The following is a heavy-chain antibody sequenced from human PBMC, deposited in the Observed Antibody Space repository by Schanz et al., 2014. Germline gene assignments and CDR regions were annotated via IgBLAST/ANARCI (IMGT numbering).Heavy chain of an antibody. D-gene: IGHD4-4*01. J-gene: IGHJ5*02. CDR1: GGSIRGYY. V-gene: IGHV4-59*08. Sequence: QVQLQESGPGLVKPSETLSLTCTVSGGSIRGYYCSWIRQPPGKGLEWIGYVHSSGSTNYNSSLKSRVPIPVATPKTHFPLKLSSVTAADTAVYYCARHLPGGYNNHGWFDPWGQGTLVTVSS. CDR2: VHSSGST. CDR3: ARHLPGGYNNHGWFDP.